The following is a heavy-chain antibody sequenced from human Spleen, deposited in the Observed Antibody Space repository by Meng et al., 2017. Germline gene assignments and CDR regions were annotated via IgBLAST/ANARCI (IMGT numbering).Heavy chain of an antibody. Sequence: GESLKISCAASGFTFSSYSMNWVRQAPGKGLEWVSSISSSSSYIYYADSVKGRFTISRDNAKNSLYLQMNSLRAEDTAVYYCARTGKTMVRGVISYIDYWGQGTLVTVSS. CDR3: ARTGKTMVRGVISYIDY. CDR2: ISSSSSYI. D-gene: IGHD3-10*01. CDR1: GFTFSSYS. J-gene: IGHJ4*02. V-gene: IGHV3-21*01.